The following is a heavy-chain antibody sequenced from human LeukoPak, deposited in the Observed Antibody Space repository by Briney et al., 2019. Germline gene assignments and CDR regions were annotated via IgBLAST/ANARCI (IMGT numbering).Heavy chain of an antibody. CDR1: GFTFSSYG. Sequence: GGSLRLSWAASGFTFSSYGMHWVRQAPGKGLGWVAVISYDGSNKYYADSVKGRFTISRDNSKNTLYLQLNSLRAEDTAVYYCAKSVQLERRYYYYGMDVWGQGTTVTVSS. D-gene: IGHD1-1*01. J-gene: IGHJ6*02. CDR2: ISYDGSNK. CDR3: AKSVQLERRYYYYGMDV. V-gene: IGHV3-30*18.